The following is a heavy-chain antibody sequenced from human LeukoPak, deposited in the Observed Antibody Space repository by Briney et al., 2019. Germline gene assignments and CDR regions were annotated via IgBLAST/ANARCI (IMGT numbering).Heavy chain of an antibody. Sequence: SETLSLTCTVSGGSISNYYWSWIRQPPGKGLEWIGYIYYSGGTNYNPSLKSRVTISVDTSKNQFSLKLSSVTAADTAVYYCARDTAAARVFDYWGQGTLVTVSS. J-gene: IGHJ4*02. CDR2: IYYSGGT. CDR1: GGSISNYY. D-gene: IGHD6-13*01. V-gene: IGHV4-59*01. CDR3: ARDTAAARVFDY.